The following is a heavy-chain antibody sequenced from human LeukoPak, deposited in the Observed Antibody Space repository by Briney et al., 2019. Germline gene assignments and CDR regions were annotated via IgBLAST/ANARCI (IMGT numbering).Heavy chain of an antibody. CDR2: IYYSGST. V-gene: IGHV4-39*01. D-gene: IGHD3-22*01. CDR1: GGSISSSSYY. J-gene: IGHJ1*01. Sequence: PSETLSLTCTVSGGSISSSSYYWGWIRQPPGKGLEWIGSIYYSGSTYYNPSLKSRVTISVDTSKNQFSLKLSSVTAADTAVYYCASAPIPMIMVREYFQYWGQGTLVTVSS. CDR3: ASAPIPMIMVREYFQY.